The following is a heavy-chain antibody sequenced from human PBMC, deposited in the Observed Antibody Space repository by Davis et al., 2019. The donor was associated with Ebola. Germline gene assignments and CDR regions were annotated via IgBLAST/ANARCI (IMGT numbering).Heavy chain of an antibody. Sequence: PGGSLRLSCAASGFTFSDYGMHWVRQAPGKGLEWVAVISYDGSNKYYVDSVKGRFTISRDNSKNTLYLQMNSLRAEDTAVYYCAKARYSSGWYTWFDPWGQGTLVTVSS. J-gene: IGHJ5*02. V-gene: IGHV3-30*18. D-gene: IGHD6-19*01. CDR2: ISYDGSNK. CDR3: AKARYSSGWYTWFDP. CDR1: GFTFSDYG.